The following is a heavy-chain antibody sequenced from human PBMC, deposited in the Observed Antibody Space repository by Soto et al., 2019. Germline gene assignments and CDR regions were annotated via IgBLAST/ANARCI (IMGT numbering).Heavy chain of an antibody. D-gene: IGHD4-17*01. Sequence: SETLSLTCTVSGGSISSYYWSWIRQPPGKGLEWIGYIYNSGSTDYNPSLKSRVTISVDTSKNQFSLKLSSVTAADTAVYYCAYGDSRGPFDSWGQGTLVTVSS. V-gene: IGHV4-59*01. CDR1: GGSISSYY. CDR2: IYNSGST. CDR3: AYGDSRGPFDS. J-gene: IGHJ4*02.